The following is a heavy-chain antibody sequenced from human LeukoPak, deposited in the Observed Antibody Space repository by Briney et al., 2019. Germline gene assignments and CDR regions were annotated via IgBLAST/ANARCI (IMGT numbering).Heavy chain of an antibody. CDR2: ISLKGGSK. D-gene: IGHD4-17*01. CDR3: ARAPCGDYVFDY. CDR1: GFTFSSYA. Sequence: GGSVRLFCAASGFTFSSYAMSWVRQASEKGLVGLSVISLKGGSKYYADSVKGRLNIYRDNSKNTLYLQMNSLRAEETAVYYCARAPCGDYVFDYWGQGTLVTVSS. V-gene: IGHV3-23*01. J-gene: IGHJ4*02.